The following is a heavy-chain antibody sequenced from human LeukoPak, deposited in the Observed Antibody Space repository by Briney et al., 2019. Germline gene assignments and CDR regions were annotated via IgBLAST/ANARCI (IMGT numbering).Heavy chain of an antibody. CDR1: GGSISSGGYY. V-gene: IGHV4-31*03. D-gene: IGHD2-2*02. CDR2: IYYSGST. Sequence: PSETLSLTCTVSGGSISSGGYYWSWIRQHPGQGLEWIGYIYYSGSTYYNPSLKSRVTISVDTSKNQFSLKLSSVTAADTAVYYCARGGVGTSCYTGQRGCFSWFDPWGQGTLVTVSS. CDR3: ARGGVGTSCYTGQRGCFSWFDP. J-gene: IGHJ5*02.